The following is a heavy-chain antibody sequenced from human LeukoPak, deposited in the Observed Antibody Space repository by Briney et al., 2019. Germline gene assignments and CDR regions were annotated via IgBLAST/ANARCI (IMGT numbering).Heavy chain of an antibody. Sequence: GGSLRLSCAASGFTFSSHAMHWVRQAPGKGLEYVSVISSNGGSTYYANSVKGRFIMSRDNSKNMVYLQMGSLRAEDMAVYYLAKSPLGVTAIDYGGQGTLVTVSP. D-gene: IGHD2-21*02. J-gene: IGHJ4*02. V-gene: IGHV3-64*01. CDR3: AKSPLGVTAIDY. CDR1: GFTFSSHA. CDR2: ISSNGGST.